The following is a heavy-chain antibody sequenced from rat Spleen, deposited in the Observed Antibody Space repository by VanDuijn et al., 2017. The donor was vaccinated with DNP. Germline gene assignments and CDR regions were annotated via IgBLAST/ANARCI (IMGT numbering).Heavy chain of an antibody. D-gene: IGHD1-11*01. J-gene: IGHJ1*01. Sequence: EVQLQESGPGLVKPSQSLSLTCSVTGYSITSNYWAWIRKIPGNKMEWMGYISYSGTTGYNPSLRSRISITRDTSKNQFLLQVNSVTTEDTATYYCARGLNYGGYKYYYWYFDFWGPGTMVTVSS. CDR3: ARGLNYGGYKYYYWYFDF. CDR2: ISYSGTT. CDR1: GYSITSNY. V-gene: IGHV3-1*01.